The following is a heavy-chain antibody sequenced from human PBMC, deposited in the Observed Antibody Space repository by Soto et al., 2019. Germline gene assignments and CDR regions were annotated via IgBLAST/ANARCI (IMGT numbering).Heavy chain of an antibody. D-gene: IGHD3-22*01. J-gene: IGHJ5*02. V-gene: IGHV5-10-1*01. Sequence: GESLKISCRGSGYSFTTYWINWVRQMPGKGLEWMGRIDPSDSYTNYSPSFQSHVTISADKSISTAYLQWSSLKASDTAMYYCARQRYYDSSGYYFCRRPPEPLFDPWGQGTLVTVSS. CDR1: GYSFTTYW. CDR2: IDPSDSYT. CDR3: ARQRYYDSSGYYFCRRPPEPLFDP.